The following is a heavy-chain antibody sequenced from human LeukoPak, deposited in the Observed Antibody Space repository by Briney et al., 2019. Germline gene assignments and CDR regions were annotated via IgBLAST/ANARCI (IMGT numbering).Heavy chain of an antibody. J-gene: IGHJ4*02. V-gene: IGHV4-59*04. CDR3: ASEVGANFDY. D-gene: IGHD1-26*01. Sequence: PSETLSLTCTVSGGSISSYYWSWIRQPPGKGLEWIGYIYYSGSTYYNPSLKSRVTISVDTSKNQFSLKLSSVTAADTAVYYCASEVGANFDYWGQGTLVTVSS. CDR1: GGSISSYY. CDR2: IYYSGST.